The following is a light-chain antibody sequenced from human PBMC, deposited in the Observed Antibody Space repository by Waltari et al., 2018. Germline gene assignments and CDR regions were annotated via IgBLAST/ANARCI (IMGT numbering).Light chain of an antibody. V-gene: IGKV3-20*01. J-gene: IGKJ2*01. Sequence: EIVLTQSPGTLSLSPGQRATLSCRASQSVYSSYLAWYQQKPGQAPRLLIFDASNRATGIPDRFSGSGSGTDLTLTISRLEPEDFAVYFCQQYSYSPNTFGQGTKLEI. CDR1: QSVYSSY. CDR2: DAS. CDR3: QQYSYSPNT.